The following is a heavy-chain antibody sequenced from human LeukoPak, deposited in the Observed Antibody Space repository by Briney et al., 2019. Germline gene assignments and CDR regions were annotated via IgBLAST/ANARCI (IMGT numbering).Heavy chain of an antibody. Sequence: YPSETLSLTCTVSGGSISSSSYYWGWIRQPPGKGLEWIGSIYYSGSTNYNPSLKSRISISVDTSKNQFSLKLSSVTAADTAVYYCARDGGLGAQERRPFDYWGQGTLVTVSS. CDR3: ARDGGLGAQERRPFDY. CDR2: IYYSGST. J-gene: IGHJ4*02. CDR1: GGSISSSSYY. V-gene: IGHV4-39*07. D-gene: IGHD1-26*01.